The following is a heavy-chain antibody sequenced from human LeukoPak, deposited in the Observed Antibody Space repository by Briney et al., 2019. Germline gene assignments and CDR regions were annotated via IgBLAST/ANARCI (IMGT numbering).Heavy chain of an antibody. V-gene: IGHV4-59*11. J-gene: IGHJ4*02. D-gene: IGHD6-19*01. Sequence: SETLSLTCTVSGGSISSHYWSWIRQPPGKGLEWIGYIDYTGTANYNPSLKSRVTISLDTSKNQFSLKLTSVTTADTAAYYCARAWAVGHFDYWGQGTLVTVSS. CDR2: IDYTGTA. CDR3: ARAWAVGHFDY. CDR1: GGSISSHY.